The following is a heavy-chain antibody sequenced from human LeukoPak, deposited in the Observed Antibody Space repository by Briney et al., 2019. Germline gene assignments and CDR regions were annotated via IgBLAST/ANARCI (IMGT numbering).Heavy chain of an antibody. V-gene: IGHV3-30-3*01. Sequence: PGGSLRLSCAASGFTFSSYAMHWVRQAPGKGLEWVTVISYDGSNKYYADSVKGRFTISRDNSKNTLYLQMNSLRAEDTAVYYCAREVGYCSSTSCERESLLGMDVWGQGTTVTVSS. D-gene: IGHD2-2*03. CDR1: GFTFSSYA. CDR2: ISYDGSNK. J-gene: IGHJ6*02. CDR3: AREVGYCSSTSCERESLLGMDV.